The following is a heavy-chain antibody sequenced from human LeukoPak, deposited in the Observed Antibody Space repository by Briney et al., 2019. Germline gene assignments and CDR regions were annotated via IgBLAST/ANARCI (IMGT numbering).Heavy chain of an antibody. D-gene: IGHD6-6*01. CDR2: ISSSSSYI. Sequence: PGGSLRLSCAASGFTFSSYSMNWVRQAPGKGLEWVSSISSSSSYIYYADSVKGRFTISRDNAKNSLYLQMTSLRAEDTAVHYCARKSDSSSSFSFDYWGQGTLVTVSS. V-gene: IGHV3-21*01. J-gene: IGHJ4*02. CDR3: ARKSDSSSSFSFDY. CDR1: GFTFSSYS.